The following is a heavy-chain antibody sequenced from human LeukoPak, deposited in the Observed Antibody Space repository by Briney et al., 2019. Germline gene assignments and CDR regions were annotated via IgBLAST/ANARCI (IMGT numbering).Heavy chain of an antibody. J-gene: IGHJ4*02. CDR3: AGCGYSYGSYFDY. D-gene: IGHD5-18*01. V-gene: IGHV3-30*04. CDR2: ISYDGSNK. Sequence: PGRSLRLSCAASGFTFSSYAMYWVRQAPGKGLEWVAVISYDGSNKYYADSVKGRFTISRDNSKNTLYLQMNSLRAEDTAVYYCAGCGYSYGSYFDYWGQGTLVTVSS. CDR1: GFTFSSYA.